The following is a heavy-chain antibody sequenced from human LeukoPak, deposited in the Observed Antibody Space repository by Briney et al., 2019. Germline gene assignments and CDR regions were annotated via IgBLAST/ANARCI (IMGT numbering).Heavy chain of an antibody. J-gene: IGHJ5*02. V-gene: IGHV4-34*01. CDR3: ARLKYSSSWYVWFDP. CDR1: GGSFSGYY. Sequence: SETLSLTCAVYGGSFSGYYWSWIRQPPGKGLEWIGEINHSGSTNYNPSLKSRVTISVDTSKNQFSLKLSSVTAADTAVYYCARLKYSSSWYVWFDPWGRGALVTVSS. CDR2: INHSGST. D-gene: IGHD6-13*01.